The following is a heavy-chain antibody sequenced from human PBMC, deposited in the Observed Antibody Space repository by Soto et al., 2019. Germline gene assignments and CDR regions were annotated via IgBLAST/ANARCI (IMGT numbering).Heavy chain of an antibody. D-gene: IGHD1-26*01. CDR3: ASTYSNASSGPFDF. Sequence: TLSLTCTVSDASISSSGYYWSWIRQHPEKGLEWIGYIYYSGTTYYNPSLESRVTISVDTSENQFSLNLNSVTAADTAMYYCASTYSNASSGPFDFWGQGALVTVSS. CDR2: IYYSGTT. CDR1: DASISSSGYY. V-gene: IGHV4-31*03. J-gene: IGHJ4*02.